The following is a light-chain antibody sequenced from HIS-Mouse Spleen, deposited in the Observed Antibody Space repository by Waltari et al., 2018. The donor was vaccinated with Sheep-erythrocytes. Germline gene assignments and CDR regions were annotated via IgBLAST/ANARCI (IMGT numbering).Light chain of an antibody. V-gene: IGLV3-1*01. CDR2: HDS. Sequence: SYELTQPPSVSVSPGQTARITCPGDKLGDKSACWYQQKPGQSPVLVIYHDSKRPSGIPERFSGSNSGNTATLTISGTQAMDEADYYCQAWDSSTYVFGTGTKVTVL. CDR3: QAWDSSTYV. CDR1: KLGDKS. J-gene: IGLJ1*01.